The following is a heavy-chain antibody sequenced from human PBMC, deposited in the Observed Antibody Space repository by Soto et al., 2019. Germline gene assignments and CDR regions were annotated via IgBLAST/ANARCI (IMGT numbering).Heavy chain of an antibody. CDR2: IWSDGSNK. CDR3: ARERGIAVAGTPRQSAGFDY. Sequence: QVQLVESGGGVVQPGRSLRLSCAASGFTFSSYGMHWVRQAPGKGLEWVAVIWSDGSNKYYADSVKGRFTNSRDNSKNTLYLQMNSLRAEDTAVSYCARERGIAVAGTPRQSAGFDYWGQGTLVTVSS. V-gene: IGHV3-33*01. D-gene: IGHD6-19*01. J-gene: IGHJ4*02. CDR1: GFTFSSYG.